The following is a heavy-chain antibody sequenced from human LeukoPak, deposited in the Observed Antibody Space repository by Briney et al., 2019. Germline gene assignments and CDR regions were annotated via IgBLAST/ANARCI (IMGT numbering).Heavy chain of an antibody. CDR1: GFTFSNAW. V-gene: IGHV3-15*07. CDR2: IKSKPDGGTM. D-gene: IGHD3-10*01. CDR3: NNREF. Sequence: GGSLRLSCAASGFTFSNAWMNWVRQAPGKGLEWVGRIKSKPDGGTMDYAAPVKGRFTISRDDSKNMLYLQMNSLTTEDTAVYYCNNREFWGQGTLVTVSS. J-gene: IGHJ4*02.